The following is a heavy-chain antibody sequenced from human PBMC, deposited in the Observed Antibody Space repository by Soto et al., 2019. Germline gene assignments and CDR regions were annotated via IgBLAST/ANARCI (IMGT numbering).Heavy chain of an antibody. CDR2: IIPIFGTA. D-gene: IGHD1-7*01. Sequence: SVKVSCKASGGTFSSYAISWVRQAPGQGLEWMGGIIPIFGTANYAQKFQGRVTITADESTSTAYMELSSLRSEDTTVYYCARTLWTGTTPDNWFDPWGQGTLVTVSS. J-gene: IGHJ5*02. CDR3: ARTLWTGTTPDNWFDP. V-gene: IGHV1-69*13. CDR1: GGTFSSYA.